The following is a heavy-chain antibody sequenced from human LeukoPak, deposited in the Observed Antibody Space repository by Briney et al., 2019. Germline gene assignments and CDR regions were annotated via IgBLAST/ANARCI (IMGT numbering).Heavy chain of an antibody. D-gene: IGHD7-27*01. V-gene: IGHV4-38-2*02. J-gene: IGHJ6*03. CDR2: IYYSGST. CDR3: ARQTGIPYYYYYYMDV. Sequence: SETLSLTCTVSGYSISSGYYWGWIRQPPGKGLEWIGSIYYSGSTYYNPSLKSRVTISVDTSKNQFSLKLSSVTAADTAVYYCARQTGIPYYYYYYMDVWGKGTTVTVSS. CDR1: GYSISSGYY.